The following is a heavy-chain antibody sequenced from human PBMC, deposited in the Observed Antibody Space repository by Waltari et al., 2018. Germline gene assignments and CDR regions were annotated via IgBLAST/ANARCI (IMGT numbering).Heavy chain of an antibody. Sequence: EVQLLESGGGLVQPGGSLRLSCAASGFTFSSYAMSWVRQAPGKWLEWVSAISGGGGSTYYAYCVKGRFTIARDNAKNTLYLQMNSLRAEDTAVYYCARAYSGFDYWGQGTLVTVSS. V-gene: IGHV3-23*01. CDR2: ISGGGGST. J-gene: IGHJ4*02. CDR1: GFTFSSYA. CDR3: ARAYSGFDY. D-gene: IGHD6-13*01.